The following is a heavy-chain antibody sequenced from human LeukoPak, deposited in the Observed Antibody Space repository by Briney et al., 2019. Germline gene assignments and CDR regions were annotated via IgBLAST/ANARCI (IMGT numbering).Heavy chain of an antibody. Sequence: SETLSLTCAVYGGSFSGYYWSWIRQPPGKGLEWIGEINHSGSTNYNPSLKSRVTISVDTSKNQFSLKLSSVTAADTAVYYCARGPGATIRYYYYMDVWGKGTTVTVSS. CDR2: INHSGST. CDR3: ARGPGATIRYYYYMDV. V-gene: IGHV4-34*01. D-gene: IGHD5-12*01. CDR1: GGSFSGYY. J-gene: IGHJ6*03.